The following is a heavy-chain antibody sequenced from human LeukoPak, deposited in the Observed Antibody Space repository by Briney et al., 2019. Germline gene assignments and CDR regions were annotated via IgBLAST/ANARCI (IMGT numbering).Heavy chain of an antibody. J-gene: IGHJ6*02. CDR3: AREGSSSVYVRTYYGMDV. D-gene: IGHD5/OR15-5a*01. V-gene: IGHV4-59*01. CDR1: GGSISSYY. Sequence: PSETLSLTCTVSGGSISSYYWSWIRQPPRKGLGWVGYIYYSGSTNCNPPLKSRVTISVDTSKNQFSLKLSSVTAADTAVYYCAREGSSSVYVRTYYGMDVWGQGTTVTVSS. CDR2: IYYSGST.